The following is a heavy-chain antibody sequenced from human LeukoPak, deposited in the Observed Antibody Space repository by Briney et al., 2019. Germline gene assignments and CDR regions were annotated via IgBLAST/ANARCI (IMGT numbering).Heavy chain of an antibody. CDR1: GYSFTSDW. Sequence: GESLKISCKSSGYSFTSDWIGWVRQMPGKGLELMGIIYPGNSDTRYSPSFQGQVTISADKSISTAYLQWNSLKASDTAMYYCARLPYCGGDCYPNWFDPWGQGTLVTVSS. CDR2: IYPGNSDT. CDR3: ARLPYCGGDCYPNWFDP. V-gene: IGHV5-51*01. D-gene: IGHD2-21*02. J-gene: IGHJ5*02.